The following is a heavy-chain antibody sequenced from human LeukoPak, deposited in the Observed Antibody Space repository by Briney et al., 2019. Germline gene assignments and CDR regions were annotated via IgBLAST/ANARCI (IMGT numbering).Heavy chain of an antibody. CDR3: ARGGRIKIFGEVIRTVKDDAFDI. Sequence: ASVKVSRKTSGYTFTNYAMHWVRQAPGQRLEWMGWINAGTGNTKSSQKFQGRVTITRDTSASTAYMELSGLRSEDVAVYYCARGGRIKIFGEVIRTVKDDAFDIWGQGTMVTVSS. V-gene: IGHV1-3*03. D-gene: IGHD3-3*01. J-gene: IGHJ3*02. CDR2: INAGTGNT. CDR1: GYTFTNYA.